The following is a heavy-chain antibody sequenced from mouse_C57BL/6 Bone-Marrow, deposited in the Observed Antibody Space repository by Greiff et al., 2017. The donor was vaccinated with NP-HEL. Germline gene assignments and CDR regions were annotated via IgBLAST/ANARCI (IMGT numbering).Heavy chain of an antibody. CDR3: ASLADN. Sequence: LVESGAELARPGASVKLSCKASGYTFTSYGISWVKQRTGQGLEWIGEIYPRSGNTYYNEKFKGKATLTADKSSSTAYMDLRSLTSEDSSVYFCASLADNWGQGTTLTVSS. CDR1: GYTFTSYG. V-gene: IGHV1-81*01. CDR2: IYPRSGNT. J-gene: IGHJ2*01.